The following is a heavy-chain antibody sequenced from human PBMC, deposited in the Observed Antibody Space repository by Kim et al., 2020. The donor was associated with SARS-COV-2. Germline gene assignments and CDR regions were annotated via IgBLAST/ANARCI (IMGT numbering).Heavy chain of an antibody. CDR1: GFTFSSYW. D-gene: IGHD2-2*01. CDR3: ARKVPGYCSSTSCYADY. V-gene: IGHV3-7*01. CDR2: IKQDGSEK. J-gene: IGHJ4*02. Sequence: GGSLRLSCAASGFTFSSYWMSWVRQAPGKGLEWVVNIKQDGSEKYYVDSVKGRFTISRDNAKNSLYLQMNSLRAEDTAVYYCARKVPGYCSSTSCYADYWGQGTLVTVSS.